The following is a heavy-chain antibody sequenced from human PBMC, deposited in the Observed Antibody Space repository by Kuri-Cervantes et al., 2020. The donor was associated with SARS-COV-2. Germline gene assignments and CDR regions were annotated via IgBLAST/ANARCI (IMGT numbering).Heavy chain of an antibody. CDR3: ASGSGTYSRI. CDR2: INSAGSST. D-gene: IGHD1-26*01. Sequence: GGSLRLSCAASGFTFSNYWMHWVRQAPGKGLVWVSRINSAGSSTSYAGSVKGRFTISRDNAENTLYLQMNSLRAEDTAVYYCASGSGTYSRIWGQGTLVTVSS. CDR1: GFTFSNYW. J-gene: IGHJ4*02. V-gene: IGHV3-74*01.